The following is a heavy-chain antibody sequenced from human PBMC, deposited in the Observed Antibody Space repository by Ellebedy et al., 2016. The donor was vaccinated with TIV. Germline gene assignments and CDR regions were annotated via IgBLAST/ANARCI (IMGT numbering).Heavy chain of an antibody. D-gene: IGHD5-12*01. V-gene: IGHV1-69*13. CDR3: ARDTRGYSGYDLGY. J-gene: IGHJ4*02. CDR2: IIPIFGTA. CDR1: GGTFSSYA. Sequence: SVKVSCXASGGTFSSYAISWVRQAPGQGLEWMGGIIPIFGTANYAQKFQGRVTITADESTSTAYMELSSLRSEDTAVYYCARDTRGYSGYDLGYWGQGTLVTVSS.